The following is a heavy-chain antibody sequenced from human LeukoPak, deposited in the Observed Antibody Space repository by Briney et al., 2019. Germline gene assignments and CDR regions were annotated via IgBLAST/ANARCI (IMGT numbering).Heavy chain of an antibody. J-gene: IGHJ4*02. CDR3: ARVQFGAADSFDC. CDR1: GGSISSDTYY. D-gene: IGHD3-16*01. CDR2: IFTSGRI. V-gene: IGHV4-61*02. Sequence: SETLSLTCTVSGGSISSDTYYWSWIRQPAGKGLEWIGRIFTSGRIDYNPSLRSRVAMSVDTSKNQFSLKMSSVTAADTAVYFCARVQFGAADSFDCWGQGTLVTVSS.